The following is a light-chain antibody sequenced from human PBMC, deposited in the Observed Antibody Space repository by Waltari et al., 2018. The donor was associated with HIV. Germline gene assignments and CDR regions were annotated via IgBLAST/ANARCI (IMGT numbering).Light chain of an antibody. J-gene: IGLJ3*02. CDR2: EVS. CDR1: SRDVGSYTL. V-gene: IGLV2-23*02. CDR3: CSYAGSSTWV. Sequence: QSALTQPASVSGSPGQSITISCTGTSRDVGSYTLVSWYQQHPGKAPKLMIYEVSKRPSGVSNRFSGSKSGNTASLTISGLQAEDEADYYCCSYAGSSTWVFGGGTKLTVL.